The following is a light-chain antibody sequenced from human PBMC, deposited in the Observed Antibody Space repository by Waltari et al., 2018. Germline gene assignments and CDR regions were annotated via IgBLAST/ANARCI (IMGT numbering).Light chain of an antibody. CDR3: AAWDDTLNGWV. V-gene: IGLV1-44*01. J-gene: IGLJ3*02. CDR2: STS. CDR1: SSNIGSNS. Sequence: QSVLTQPPSASGTPGRRVTISCAGSSSNIGSNSVNWYQQLPGTAPKLLIYSTSHRPSGLPDRLSGSKSGTSASLAISGLQSEDEADYYRAAWDDTLNGWVFGGGTKLTVL.